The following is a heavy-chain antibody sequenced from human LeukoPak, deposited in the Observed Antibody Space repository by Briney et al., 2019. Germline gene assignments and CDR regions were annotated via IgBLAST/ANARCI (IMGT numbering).Heavy chain of an antibody. V-gene: IGHV3-23*01. J-gene: IGHJ6*03. CDR1: GITFDYHA. D-gene: IGHD3/OR15-3a*01. CDR2: INGVGQKT. Sequence: GGSLRLSCAASGITFDYHALSWVRQAPGKGLEWVSGINGVGQKTDYADSVRDRFIIYRDNSKNTLYLQLHSLRVEDTAVYYCAKDLFWTGSVGSNYYMDVWGQGTTVTVSS. CDR3: AKDLFWTGSVGSNYYMDV.